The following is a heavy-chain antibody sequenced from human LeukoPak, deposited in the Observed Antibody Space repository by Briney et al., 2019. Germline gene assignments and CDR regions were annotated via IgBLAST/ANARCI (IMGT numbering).Heavy chain of an antibody. Sequence: SETLSLTCAVYGGSFSGYYWSWIRQPPGKGLEWIGEINHSGSTNYNPSLKSRVTISVDTSKNQFSLKLSSVTAADTAVYYCASSVGPLSDAFDIWGQGTMVTVSS. J-gene: IGHJ3*02. CDR1: GGSFSGYY. CDR3: ASSVGPLSDAFDI. D-gene: IGHD1-26*01. V-gene: IGHV4-34*01. CDR2: INHSGST.